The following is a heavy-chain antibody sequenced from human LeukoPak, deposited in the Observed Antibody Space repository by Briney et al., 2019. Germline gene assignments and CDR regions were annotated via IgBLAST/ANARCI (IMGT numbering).Heavy chain of an antibody. Sequence: GGSLRLSCAASGFTFSSYAMHWVRQAPGKGLEWVSAISGSGGSTYYADSVKGRFTISRDNAKNSLNLQMNSLRAEDTAVYYCARLREIPVFGVVTKSTSYFDCWGQGTLVTVSS. CDR2: ISGSGGST. CDR3: ARLREIPVFGVVTKSTSYFDC. V-gene: IGHV3-23*01. CDR1: GFTFSSYA. J-gene: IGHJ4*02. D-gene: IGHD3-3*01.